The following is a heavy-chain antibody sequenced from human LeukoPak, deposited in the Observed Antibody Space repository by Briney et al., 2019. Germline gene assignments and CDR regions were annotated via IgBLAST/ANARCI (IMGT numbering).Heavy chain of an antibody. Sequence: GGSLRLSCAASGFTFSDYWMTWVRQAPGKGLEWVANIKEDGTTKHYVDSVKGRFTISRDNAKGSLYLQMNSLRAEDTALCYCARGPSTVVTTRWGQGTLVAVSS. CDR1: GFTFSDYW. D-gene: IGHD2-21*02. V-gene: IGHV3-7*01. J-gene: IGHJ4*02. CDR2: IKEDGTTK. CDR3: ARGPSTVVTTR.